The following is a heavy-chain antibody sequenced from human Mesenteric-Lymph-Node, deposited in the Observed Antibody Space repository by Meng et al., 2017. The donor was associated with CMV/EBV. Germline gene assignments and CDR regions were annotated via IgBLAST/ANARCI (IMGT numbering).Heavy chain of an antibody. J-gene: IGHJ6*02. Sequence: SVKVSCKASGGTFSRNAISWVRQAPGQGLEWMGGIIPIFGTANYAQKFQGRVTITTDESTSTAYMELSSLRSDDTAVYYCARPSYYDFWSGYYTAGGDYGMDVWGQGTTVTVSS. D-gene: IGHD3-3*01. V-gene: IGHV1-69*05. CDR3: ARPSYYDFWSGYYTAGGDYGMDV. CDR1: GGTFSRNA. CDR2: IIPIFGTA.